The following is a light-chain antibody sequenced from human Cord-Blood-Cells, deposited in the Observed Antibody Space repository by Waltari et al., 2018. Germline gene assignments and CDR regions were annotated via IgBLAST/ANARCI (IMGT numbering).Light chain of an antibody. Sequence: DIQMTQSPSTLSASVGDRVTITCRASQSISSWLAWYQQKPGKAPKLLIYMASSLESGVPSRFSGSGSGTEFTLTISSLQPDDFATYYCQQYNSYPKYTFGQGTKLEIK. CDR1: QSISSW. J-gene: IGKJ2*01. CDR2: MAS. CDR3: QQYNSYPKYT. V-gene: IGKV1-5*03.